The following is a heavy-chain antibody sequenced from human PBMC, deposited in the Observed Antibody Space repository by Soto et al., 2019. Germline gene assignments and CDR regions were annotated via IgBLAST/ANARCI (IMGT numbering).Heavy chain of an antibody. D-gene: IGHD1-26*01. CDR1: GYTFTSYY. CDR3: ARGLEWELPNFDY. Sequence: ASVKVSCKASGYTFTSYYMHWVRQAPGQGLEWMGWINPNSGGTNYAQKFQGWVTMTRDTSISTAYMELSRLRSDDTAVYYCARGLEWELPNFDYWGQGTLVTVS. J-gene: IGHJ4*02. V-gene: IGHV1-2*04. CDR2: INPNSGGT.